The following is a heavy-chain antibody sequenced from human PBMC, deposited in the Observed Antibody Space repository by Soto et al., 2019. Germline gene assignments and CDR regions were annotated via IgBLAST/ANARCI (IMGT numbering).Heavy chain of an antibody. J-gene: IGHJ6*02. Sequence: HVQLQESGPGLVTPSQTLSLTCTVSGGSISSRGYYWGWIRQDPGKGLEWIGYIYYSGSTYYNPSLKSRVTMSVVTSKNQFSLKLRSVTAADTAVYYCARDLGGTSYSSGSYNGMDVWGQGTTVTVSS. CDR2: IYYSGST. D-gene: IGHD3-10*01. CDR3: ARDLGGTSYSSGSYNGMDV. CDR1: GGSISSRGYY. V-gene: IGHV4-31*03.